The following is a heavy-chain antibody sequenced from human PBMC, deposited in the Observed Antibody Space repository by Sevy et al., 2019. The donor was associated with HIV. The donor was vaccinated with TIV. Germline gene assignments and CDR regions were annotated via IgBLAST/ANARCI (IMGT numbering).Heavy chain of an antibody. CDR3: AKESWGVVPAAIIADGFDY. CDR1: GFTFSSYA. J-gene: IGHJ4*02. V-gene: IGHV3-23*01. CDR2: ISGSGGST. Sequence: GGSLRLSCAASGFTFSSYAMSWVRQAPGKGLEWVSAISGSGGSTYYADSVKGRFTISRDNSKNTLYLQMNSLRAEDTAVYYCAKESWGVVPAAIIADGFDYWGQGTLVTVSS. D-gene: IGHD2-2*02.